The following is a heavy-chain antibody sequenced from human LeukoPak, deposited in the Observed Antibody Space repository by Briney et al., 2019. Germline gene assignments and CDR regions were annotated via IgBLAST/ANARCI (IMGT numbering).Heavy chain of an antibody. CDR1: GFTFSSYG. Sequence: PGGSLRLSCAASGFTFSSYGMHWVRQAPGKGLEWVGRIKSKTDGGTTDYAAPVKGRFTISRDDSKNTLYLQMNSLKTEDTAVYYCTTLRYCSGGSCRRPIDYWGQGTLVTVSS. CDR2: IKSKTDGGTT. J-gene: IGHJ4*02. V-gene: IGHV3-15*01. D-gene: IGHD2-15*01. CDR3: TTLRYCSGGSCRRPIDY.